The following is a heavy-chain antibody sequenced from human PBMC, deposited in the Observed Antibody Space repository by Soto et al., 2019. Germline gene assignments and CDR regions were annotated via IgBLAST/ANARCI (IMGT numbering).Heavy chain of an antibody. V-gene: IGHV1-18*01. J-gene: IGHJ6*02. CDR2: ISPYNGYT. D-gene: IGHD2-2*01. CDR3: ARVLIALPGDNFHHGLDV. CDR1: GYTFSDYG. Sequence: QLVQSEAEVKKSGASLKVSCRASGYTFSDYGISWVRQAPGQGLEWMGWISPYNGYTKYAQTVQDRVTMTTDTATSTAYMELRTLKSDDTAVYFCARVLIALPGDNFHHGLDVWGHGTAVTVSS.